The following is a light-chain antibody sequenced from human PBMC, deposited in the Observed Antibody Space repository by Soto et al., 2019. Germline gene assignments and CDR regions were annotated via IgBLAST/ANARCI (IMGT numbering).Light chain of an antibody. V-gene: IGLV4-69*01. J-gene: IGLJ3*02. CDR1: SGHSTYA. Sequence: QLVLTQSPSTSASLGASVKLTCTLSSGHSTYAITWHQQQPEKGPRYLMKVNSDGTHSKGDGIPDRFSGSSSGAERYLTISSLRSEDEADYYCQTWSTGSTWVFGGGTKLTVL. CDR3: QTWSTGSTWV. CDR2: VNSDGTH.